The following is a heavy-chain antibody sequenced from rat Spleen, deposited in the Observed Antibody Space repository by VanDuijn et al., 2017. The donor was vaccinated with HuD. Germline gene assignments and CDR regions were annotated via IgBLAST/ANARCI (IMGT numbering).Heavy chain of an antibody. D-gene: IGHD2-5*01. CDR3: ARAGYLRDWYFDF. CDR2: ISYGDISGHSGT. J-gene: IGHJ2*01. CDR1: GFIFSDHF. V-gene: IGHV5-29*01. Sequence: EVQLVESDGGLVQPGRSLKLSCAASGFIFSDHFMAWVRQVPTMGLEWVATISYGDISGHSGTYYRDSVKGRFTISRDNAKSTLGLQMDSLRSEDTATYYCARAGYLRDWYFDFWGQGVMVTVSS.